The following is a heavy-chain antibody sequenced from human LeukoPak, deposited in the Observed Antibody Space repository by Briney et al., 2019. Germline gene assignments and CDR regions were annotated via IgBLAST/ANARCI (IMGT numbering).Heavy chain of an antibody. D-gene: IGHD3-22*01. V-gene: IGHV1-69*13. Sequence: SVTVSCKASGGTFSSYAISWMRQAPGQGLEWMGGIIPIFGTANYAQKFQGRVTITADESTSTAYMELSSLRSEDTAVYYCAREGLGGYLKPWGQGTLVTVSS. CDR3: AREGLGGYLKP. CDR1: GGTFSSYA. CDR2: IIPIFGTA. J-gene: IGHJ4*02.